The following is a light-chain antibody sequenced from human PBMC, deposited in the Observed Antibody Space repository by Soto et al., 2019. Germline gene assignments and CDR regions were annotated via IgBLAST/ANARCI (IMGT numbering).Light chain of an antibody. CDR3: EQYNNWPPWS. CDR1: QSVRSY. Sequence: EVVMTQSPATLSVSPGERATLSCRASQSVRSYVAWYQHKPGQAPRLLIYDASTRATGMPARFRGSESGTEFTLTISSLQSEDFAVYLCEQYNNWPPWSFGQGTKMELK. V-gene: IGKV3-15*01. J-gene: IGKJ1*01. CDR2: DAS.